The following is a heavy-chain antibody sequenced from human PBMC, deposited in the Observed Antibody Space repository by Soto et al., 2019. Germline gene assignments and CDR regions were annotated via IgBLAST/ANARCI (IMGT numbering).Heavy chain of an antibody. CDR1: GGSFSGYY. CDR3: ACWAPERGVEVRYGWVD. D-gene: IGHD5-18*01. J-gene: IGHJ4*02. CDR2: INHSGST. Sequence: SETLSLTCAVYGGSFSGYYWSWIRQPPGKGLEWIGEINHSGSTNYNPSLKSRVTISVDTSKNQFSLKLSSVTAADTAVYYCACWAPERGVEVRYGWVDWGQGTLVTVSS. V-gene: IGHV4-34*01.